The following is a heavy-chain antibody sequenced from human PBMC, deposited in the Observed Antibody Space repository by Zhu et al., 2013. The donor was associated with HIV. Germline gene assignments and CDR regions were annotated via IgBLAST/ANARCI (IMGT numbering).Heavy chain of an antibody. CDR3: AREVERIVDY. CDR1: GYNFGSYY. Sequence: QVQLVQSGAAVRKPGASVKVSCKASGYNFGSYYIHWVRQAPGQGLEWMGIINPSGENTYYAQEFQGRVTLTSDTSARTVYMELRSLRSEDTAVYFCAREVERIVDYWGQGTLVSVSS. CDR2: INPSGENT. V-gene: IGHV1-46*01. J-gene: IGHJ4*02. D-gene: IGHD1-1*01.